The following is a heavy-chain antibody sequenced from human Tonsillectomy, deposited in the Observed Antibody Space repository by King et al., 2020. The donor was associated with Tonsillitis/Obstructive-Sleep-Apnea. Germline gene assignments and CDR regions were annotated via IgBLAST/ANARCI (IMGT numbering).Heavy chain of an antibody. CDR3: ASTLEDQLLPYFFDY. CDR1: GYTFTNYW. Sequence: QLVQSGAEVKKPGESLKISCKRSGYTFTNYWIGWVRQMPGKGLEWMGFIYPGDSDTRYSPSFQGQVTISADKSINTAYLQWSSLKASDTAMYYCASTLEDQLLPYFFDYWGQGTLVTVSS. CDR2: IYPGDSDT. D-gene: IGHD2-2*01. J-gene: IGHJ4*02. V-gene: IGHV5-51*01.